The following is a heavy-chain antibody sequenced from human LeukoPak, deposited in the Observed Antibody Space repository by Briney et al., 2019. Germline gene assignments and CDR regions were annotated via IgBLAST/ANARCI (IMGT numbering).Heavy chain of an antibody. CDR2: ISSSGDSI. V-gene: IGHV3-11*01. CDR3: ARHSSGYFRLDY. J-gene: IGHJ4*02. Sequence: TGGSLRLSCAAFGFTFSDYYMSWIRQAPGKGLEWASYISSSGDSIYYADSVKGRFTISRDNAKNSLYLQMNSLRAEDTAVYYCARHSSGYFRLDYWGQGTLVTVSS. D-gene: IGHD3-22*01. CDR1: GFTFSDYY.